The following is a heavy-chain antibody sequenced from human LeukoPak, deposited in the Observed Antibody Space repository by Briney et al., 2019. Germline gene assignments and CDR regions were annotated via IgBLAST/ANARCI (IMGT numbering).Heavy chain of an antibody. D-gene: IGHD6-13*01. Sequence: GRSLRLSCAASGFTFSSYGMHWVRQAPGKGLEWVAVISYDGSNKYYADSVKGRFTISRDNSKNTLYLQMNSVRAEDTAVYYCAKDLAGSSNIWGQGTLVTVSS. CDR2: ISYDGSNK. J-gene: IGHJ4*02. CDR3: AKDLAGSSNI. V-gene: IGHV3-30*18. CDR1: GFTFSSYG.